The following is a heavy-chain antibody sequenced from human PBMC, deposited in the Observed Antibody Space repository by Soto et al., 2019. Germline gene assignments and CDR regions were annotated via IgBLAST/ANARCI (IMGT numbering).Heavy chain of an antibody. CDR2: IVPIFGTA. D-gene: IGHD3-9*01. CDR3: ARGSHYDILTGYYNLDY. J-gene: IGHJ4*02. CDR1: GGTFSSYA. V-gene: IGHV1-69*13. Sequence: SVKVSCKXSGGTFSSYAISWVRQAPGQGLEWMGGIVPIFGTANYAQKFQGRVTITADESTSTAYMELSSLRSEDTAVYYCARGSHYDILTGYYNLDYWGQGTLVTVS.